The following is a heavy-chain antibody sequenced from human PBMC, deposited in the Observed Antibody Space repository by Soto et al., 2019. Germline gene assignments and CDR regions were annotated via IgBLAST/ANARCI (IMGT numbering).Heavy chain of an antibody. V-gene: IGHV1-69*08. J-gene: IGHJ6*02. D-gene: IGHD6-6*01. CDR1: GGSFTSYS. CDR2: IIPIHGKA. Sequence: GASVKVSCKASGGSFTSYSFTWVRQAPGQGLEWMGRIIPIHGKANYALKFQDRVTITADESTRTAYMELSSLRSEDTAVYYCAIGFVEYSSSVYYYYGMDVWGQGTTVTVSS. CDR3: AIGFVEYSSSVYYYYGMDV.